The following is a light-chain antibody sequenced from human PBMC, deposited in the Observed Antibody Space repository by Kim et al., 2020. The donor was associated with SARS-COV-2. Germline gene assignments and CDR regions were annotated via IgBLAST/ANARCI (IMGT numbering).Light chain of an antibody. J-gene: IGKJ4*01. Sequence: AAVRDRDTITCRASQGIRNDLSWYQQRPGKAPKLLIYATSRLESGVPSRFSGSGFGTEFTLIINGLQPEDSATYSCLQDYSYPLTFGGGTKVDIK. CDR2: ATS. V-gene: IGKV1-6*01. CDR3: LQDYSYPLT. CDR1: QGIRND.